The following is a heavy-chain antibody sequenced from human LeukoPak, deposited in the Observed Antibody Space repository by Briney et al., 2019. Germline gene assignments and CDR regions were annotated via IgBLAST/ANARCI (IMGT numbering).Heavy chain of an antibody. CDR2: IRKKSNSYTT. D-gene: IGHD3-22*01. CDR3: VRVYTSSDAHFDY. Sequence: GGSLRLSCAASGFTVSATYMSWVRQAPGKGLEWVGRIRKKSNSYTTEYASSVKGRFTISRDDSRNSLYLQMNSLRAEDTAVYYCVRVYTSSDAHFDYWGQGTLVTVSS. V-gene: IGHV3-72*01. J-gene: IGHJ4*02. CDR1: GFTVSATY.